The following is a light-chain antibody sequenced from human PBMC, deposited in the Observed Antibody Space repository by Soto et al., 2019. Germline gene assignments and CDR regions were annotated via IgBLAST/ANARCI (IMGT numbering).Light chain of an antibody. V-gene: IGKV1-33*01. J-gene: IGKJ3*01. Sequence: DIQMTQSPSSLSASVGDRVTITCQASQDISNYLNWYQQKPGKAPKLLIYDASNLETVVPSRFSGSGSGTDFTFTISSLQPEDIAQYYCQQYDNLLPFTFGPGTKVDIK. CDR2: DAS. CDR3: QQYDNLLPFT. CDR1: QDISNY.